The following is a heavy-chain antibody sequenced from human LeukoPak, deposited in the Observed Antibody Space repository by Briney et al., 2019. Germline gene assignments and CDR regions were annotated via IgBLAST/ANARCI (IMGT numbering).Heavy chain of an antibody. Sequence: ASVKVFCKASGYTFTSYAMHWVRQAPGQRLEWMGWINAGNGNTKYSQKFQGRVTITRDTSASTAYMELSSLRSEDTAVYYCARGYCSSTSCYFSGVYWGQGTLVTVSS. CDR2: INAGNGNT. CDR1: GYTFTSYA. J-gene: IGHJ4*02. D-gene: IGHD2-2*01. V-gene: IGHV1-3*01. CDR3: ARGYCSSTSCYFSGVY.